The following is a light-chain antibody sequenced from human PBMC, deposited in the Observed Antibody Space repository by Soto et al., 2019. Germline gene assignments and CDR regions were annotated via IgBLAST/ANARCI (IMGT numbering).Light chain of an antibody. V-gene: IGLV2-14*01. Sequence: QSVLTQPASVSGSSGQSITISCTGTSSDVGGHNYVSWYQQYPGKAPKLLIYQVTNRPSGVSNRFFGSKSGNTASLTISGLQAEDEADYYCSSYTSSRIWVFGGGTKLTVL. CDR1: SSDVGGHNY. CDR3: SSYTSSRIWV. J-gene: IGLJ3*02. CDR2: QVT.